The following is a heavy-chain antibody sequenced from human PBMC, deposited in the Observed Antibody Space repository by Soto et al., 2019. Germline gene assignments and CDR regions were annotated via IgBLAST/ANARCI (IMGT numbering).Heavy chain of an antibody. Sequence: QVQLVESGGGVVQPGRSLRLSCAASGFTFSSYGMHWVRQAPGKGLEWVAVIWYDGSNKYYADSVKGRFTIYRDNSKNTLYLQMNSLRAEDTAVYYCARDDHYYGSGSYYGAFDIWGQGTMVTVSS. CDR3: ARDDHYYGSGSYYGAFDI. CDR1: GFTFSSYG. J-gene: IGHJ3*02. D-gene: IGHD3-10*01. CDR2: IWYDGSNK. V-gene: IGHV3-33*01.